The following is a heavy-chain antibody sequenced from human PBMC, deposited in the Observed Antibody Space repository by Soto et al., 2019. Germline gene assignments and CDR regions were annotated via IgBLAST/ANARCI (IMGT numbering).Heavy chain of an antibody. CDR1: GFTFSSYA. V-gene: IGHV3-30-3*01. J-gene: IGHJ4*02. Sequence: GGSLRLSCAASGFTFSSYAMHWVRQAPGKGLEWVAVISYDGSNKYYADSVKGRFTISRDNSKNTLYLQMNSLRAEDTAVYYCARALGVVRGDLDPYYFDYWGQGTLVTVSS. CDR2: ISYDGSNK. CDR3: ARALGVVRGDLDPYYFDY. D-gene: IGHD3-3*01.